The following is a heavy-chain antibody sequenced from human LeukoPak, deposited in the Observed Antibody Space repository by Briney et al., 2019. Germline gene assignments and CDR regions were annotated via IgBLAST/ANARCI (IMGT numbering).Heavy chain of an antibody. CDR1: GGSFSGYY. D-gene: IGHD6-13*01. CDR2: INHSGST. CDR3: ARGHRRYSSSWSFDY. V-gene: IGHV4-34*01. Sequence: PSETLSLTCAVYGGSFSGYYWSWIRQPPGKGLEWIGEINHSGSTSYNPSLKSRVTISVDTSKNQFSLKLSSVTAADTAVHYCARGHRRYSSSWSFDYWGQGTLVTVSS. J-gene: IGHJ4*02.